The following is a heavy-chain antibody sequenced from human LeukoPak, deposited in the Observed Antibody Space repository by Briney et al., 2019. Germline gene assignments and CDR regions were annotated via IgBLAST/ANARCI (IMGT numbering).Heavy chain of an antibody. J-gene: IGHJ4*02. CDR3: ARDVYSRTLTTTPYYFDY. Sequence: GGSLRLSCAASGFTFSSHGMNWVRQAPGKGLEWLSYISSSSSTIYYADSVKGRSAISRDNAKNSLYLQMNSLRAEDTAVYYCARDVYSRTLTTTPYYFDYWGQGTLVTVSS. D-gene: IGHD4-17*01. CDR2: ISSSSSTI. CDR1: GFTFSSHG. V-gene: IGHV3-48*04.